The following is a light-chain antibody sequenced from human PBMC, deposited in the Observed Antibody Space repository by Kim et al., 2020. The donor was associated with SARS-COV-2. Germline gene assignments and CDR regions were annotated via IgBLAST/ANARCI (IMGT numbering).Light chain of an antibody. CDR1: NIGGKS. CDR3: QVWHSDSDHVI. CDR2: YDT. V-gene: IGLV3-21*04. Sequence: APGKTARITCGGSNIGGKSVHWYQQKPGQAPVLVINYDTDRPSGIPERFSGSNSGNTATLTISRVEAGDEADYYCQVWHSDSDHVIFGGGTKLTVL. J-gene: IGLJ2*01.